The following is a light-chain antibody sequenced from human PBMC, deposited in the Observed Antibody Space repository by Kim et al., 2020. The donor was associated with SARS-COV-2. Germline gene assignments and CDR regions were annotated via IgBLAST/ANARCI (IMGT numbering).Light chain of an antibody. CDR3: QQYARAPYT. J-gene: IGKJ2*01. CDR2: DAS. Sequence: DIQMTQSPSSLSASLGDRVTITCQASQDITYFVNWYQQKPGKAPKLLIYDASNLQTGVPSRFSGSGSGTNFILSISTLQPEDIATYHCQQYARAPYTFGQGTKVDIK. CDR1: QDITYF. V-gene: IGKV1-33*01.